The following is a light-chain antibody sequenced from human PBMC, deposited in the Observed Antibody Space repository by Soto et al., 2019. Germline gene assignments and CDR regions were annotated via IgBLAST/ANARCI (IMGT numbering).Light chain of an antibody. V-gene: IGKV3-15*01. CDR2: GAS. CDR1: QSVSSK. Sequence: DIVLTQSPGTLSVSPGERATLSCRASQSVSSKLAWYQQKPGQAPRLLFYGASTGATGIPARFSGSGSETEFTLSISSLQSEDFAVYYCQQYNNWPGTVGQGTKVEIK. CDR3: QQYNNWPGT. J-gene: IGKJ1*01.